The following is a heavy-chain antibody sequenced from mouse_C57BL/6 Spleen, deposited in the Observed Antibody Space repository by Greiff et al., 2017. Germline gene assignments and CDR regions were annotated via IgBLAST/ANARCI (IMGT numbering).Heavy chain of an antibody. CDR1: GYTFTSYW. D-gene: IGHD1-1*01. CDR2: IPPHSGST. Sequence: VKLQQPGAELVKPGASVKLSCTASGYTFTSYWMHWVQQSPGQGLEWIGKIPPHSGSTNYNETFKSKVTLTVDKASSTAYMQLSSLKSEDSAVYYCAREGVLLRPFDVWGTGTTVTVSS. CDR3: AREGVLLRPFDV. V-gene: IGHV1-64*01. J-gene: IGHJ1*03.